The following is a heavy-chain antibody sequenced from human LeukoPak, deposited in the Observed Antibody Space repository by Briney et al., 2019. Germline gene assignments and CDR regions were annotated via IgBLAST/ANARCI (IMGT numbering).Heavy chain of an antibody. CDR3: AREGTKLPWFGELRITRYYYYYMDV. V-gene: IGHV1-18*04. J-gene: IGHJ6*03. Sequence: APVKVSCKASGYTFTSYYMHWVRQAPGQALEWMGWISPYNGNTKYAQKLQGRVTMTTDTSTSTANMELRSLRSDDTAVYYCAREGTKLPWFGELRITRYYYYYMDVWGKGTTVTISS. D-gene: IGHD3-10*01. CDR2: ISPYNGNT. CDR1: GYTFTSYY.